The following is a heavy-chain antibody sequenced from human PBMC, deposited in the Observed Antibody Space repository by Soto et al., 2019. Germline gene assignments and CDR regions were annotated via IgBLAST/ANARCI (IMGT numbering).Heavy chain of an antibody. J-gene: IGHJ5*02. D-gene: IGHD4-17*01. CDR3: ARIKSATSSMHIDH. CDR2: ISATNTSI. Sequence: GGSLRLSCAGSTFNFTHYTLSWVRQAPGKGLEWVSSISATNTSIFYADSVKGRFTISRDNAKKSVSLQMSSLRAEDTALYYCARIKSATSSMHIDHWGQGPLVTVYS. V-gene: IGHV3-21*01. CDR1: TFNFTHYT.